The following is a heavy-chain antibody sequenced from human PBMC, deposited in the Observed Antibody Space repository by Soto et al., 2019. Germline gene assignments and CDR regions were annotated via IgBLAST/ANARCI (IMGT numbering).Heavy chain of an antibody. J-gene: IGHJ6*02. CDR3: PKDSACDFRQSPYYYDGMDV. D-gene: IGHD3-3*01. CDR2: ISGRSGLT. V-gene: IGHV3-23*01. Sequence: RSRRCPCSPSAXTFFNYSMGRVRQATGKGVERVSCISGRSGLTDYAHSVKGRFTISRANSKNTMYLQRKSLGAEDPAVYFCPKDSACDFRQSPYYYDGMDVWGQGTTVPVSS. CDR1: AXTFFNYS.